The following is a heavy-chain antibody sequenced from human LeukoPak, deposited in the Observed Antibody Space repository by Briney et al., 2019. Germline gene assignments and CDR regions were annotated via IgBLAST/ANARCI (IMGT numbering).Heavy chain of an antibody. CDR1: GFTFSDYY. CDR2: ISSSGSTI. D-gene: IGHD3-10*01. V-gene: IGHV3-11*01. CDR3: ARAYGSGSYHFFDY. J-gene: IGHJ4*02. Sequence: GGSLRLSCAASGFTFSDYYMSWIRQAPGKGLEWVSYISSSGSTIYYADSVKGRFTISKDNAKNSLYLQMNSLRAEDTAVYYCARAYGSGSYHFFDYWGQGTLVTVSS.